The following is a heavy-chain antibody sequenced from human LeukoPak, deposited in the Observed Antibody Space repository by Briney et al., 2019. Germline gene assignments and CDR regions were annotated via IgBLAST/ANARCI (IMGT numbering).Heavy chain of an antibody. Sequence: GGSLRLSCAASGFTFCSFAFRWVRQAPGKGLEWVSAISDNDGTSTYYTDSANGRFTISRDNSKNTLYLQMNALRAEDTAVYYCAKRVPYGISSVYLDNRGEGNPVTVSS. CDR3: AKRVPYGISSVYLDN. D-gene: IGHD6-6*01. V-gene: IGHV3-23*01. J-gene: IGHJ4*02. CDR1: GFTFCSFA. CDR2: ISDNDGTST.